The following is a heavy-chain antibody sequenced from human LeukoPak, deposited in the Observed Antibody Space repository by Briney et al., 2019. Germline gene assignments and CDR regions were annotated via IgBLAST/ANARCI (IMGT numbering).Heavy chain of an antibody. V-gene: IGHV3-11*01. CDR3: SKARAVGYEYYYYADV. CDR2: ISSNCSTI. D-gene: IGHD1-1*01. J-gene: IGHJ6*03. CDR1: GFTFSDYY. Sequence: GGSLTLSCAASGFTFSDYYKCWIRQPPPPGQERVSFISSNCSTIYYANSVQGRLTISSDNAKNKQYLPMHSPRADATAVYYCSKARAVGYEYYYYADVWGKRTTVTVSS.